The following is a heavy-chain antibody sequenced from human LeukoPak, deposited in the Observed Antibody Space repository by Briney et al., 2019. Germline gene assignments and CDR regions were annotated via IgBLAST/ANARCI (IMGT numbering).Heavy chain of an antibody. Sequence: GGSLILSCAASGFTFSSYSMNWVRQAPGKGLEWVSSISSSSSYIYYADSVKGRFTISRDNAKNSLYLQMNSLRAEDTAVYYCARGVGPAYCGGDCYSQYFQHWGQGTLVTVSS. V-gene: IGHV3-21*01. J-gene: IGHJ1*01. CDR1: GFTFSSYS. D-gene: IGHD2-21*02. CDR3: ARGVGPAYCGGDCYSQYFQH. CDR2: ISSSSSYI.